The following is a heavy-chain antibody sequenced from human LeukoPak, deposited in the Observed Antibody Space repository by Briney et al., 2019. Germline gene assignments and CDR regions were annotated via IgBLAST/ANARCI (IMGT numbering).Heavy chain of an antibody. CDR2: IYHSRST. J-gene: IGHJ4*02. Sequence: SETLSLTCAVSGYSISSGYYWGWIRQPPGKGLEWIGSIYHSRSTYYNPSLKSRVTISVDTSKNQFSLKLSSVTAADTAVYYCARAPYSSGWPFDYWGQGTLVTVSS. D-gene: IGHD6-19*01. CDR1: GYSISSGYY. V-gene: IGHV4-38-2*01. CDR3: ARAPYSSGWPFDY.